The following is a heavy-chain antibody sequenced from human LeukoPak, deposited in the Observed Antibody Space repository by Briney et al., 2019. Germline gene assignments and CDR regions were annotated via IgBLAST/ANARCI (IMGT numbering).Heavy chain of an antibody. Sequence: SETLSLTCTVSGGSISSYYWSWIRQPPGKGLEWIGYIYYSGSTNYNPSLKSRVTISVDTSKNQFSLKLSSVTAADPAVYYCARMVSSWGKYYFDYWGQGTPVTVSS. D-gene: IGHD6-13*01. V-gene: IGHV4-59*01. CDR3: ARMVSSWGKYYFDY. CDR2: IYYSGST. CDR1: GGSISSYY. J-gene: IGHJ4*02.